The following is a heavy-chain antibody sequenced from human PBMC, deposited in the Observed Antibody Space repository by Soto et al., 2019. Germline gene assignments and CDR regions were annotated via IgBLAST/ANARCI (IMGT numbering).Heavy chain of an antibody. D-gene: IGHD3-16*02. Sequence: PGESLKISCKGSGYSFTSYWIGWVRQMPGKGLEWMGIIYPGDSDTRYSPSFQGQVTISADKSISTAYLQWSSLKASDTAMYYCARHIVHPDLAYYYYYMDVWGKGTTVTVSS. CDR1: GYSFTSYW. CDR2: IYPGDSDT. J-gene: IGHJ6*03. V-gene: IGHV5-51*01. CDR3: ARHIVHPDLAYYYYYMDV.